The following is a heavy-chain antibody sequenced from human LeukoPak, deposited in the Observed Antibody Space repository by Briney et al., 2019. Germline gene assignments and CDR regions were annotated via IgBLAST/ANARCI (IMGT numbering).Heavy chain of an antibody. J-gene: IGHJ5*02. CDR3: ARLYIGGYSRSTNYNWFDP. CDR2: IYHSGST. CDR1: GYSISSGYS. Sequence: SETLSLTCIVSGYSISSGYSWGWIRQPPGKGLEWIGTIYHSGSTYYNPSLKSRVIISVDTSKNQFSLKLSSVTAADTAVYYCARLYIGGYSRSTNYNWFDPWGQGTLVTVSS. D-gene: IGHD6-13*01. V-gene: IGHV4-38-2*02.